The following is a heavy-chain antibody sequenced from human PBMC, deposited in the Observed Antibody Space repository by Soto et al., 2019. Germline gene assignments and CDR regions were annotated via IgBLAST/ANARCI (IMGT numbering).Heavy chain of an antibody. J-gene: IGHJ5*02. CDR3: ATRNWFDP. Sequence: SETLSLTCTVSGGSISSSSYYWGWIRQPPGKGLEWIGIIYYSGSTYYNPSLKSRVTISVDTSKNQFSLKLSSVSATDTAVYYCATRNWFDPWGQGTLVTVSS. V-gene: IGHV4-39*01. CDR2: IYYSGST. CDR1: GGSISSSSYY.